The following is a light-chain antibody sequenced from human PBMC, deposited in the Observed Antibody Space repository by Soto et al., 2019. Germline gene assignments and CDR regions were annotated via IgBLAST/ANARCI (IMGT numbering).Light chain of an antibody. CDR3: SSYTSSSAYV. CDR2: DVS. Sequence: QGALKRRASGSRSPVQSLTIPCTGTSSDVGGYNYVSWYQHHPGKAPKLMIYDVSNWPSGVSNRFSGSKSGNTASRTISGLQAEDEADYYCSSYTSSSAYVCGTGTKVTVL. V-gene: IGLV2-14*03. J-gene: IGLJ1*01. CDR1: SSDVGGYNY.